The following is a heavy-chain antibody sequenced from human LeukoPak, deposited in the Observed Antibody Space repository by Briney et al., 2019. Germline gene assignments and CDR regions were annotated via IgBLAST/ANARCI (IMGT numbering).Heavy chain of an antibody. CDR1: GGSFSGYY. CDR2: INHSGST. J-gene: IGHJ3*02. CDR3: ARGRGYGGNYLRSFDI. V-gene: IGHV4-34*01. D-gene: IGHD1-26*01. Sequence: SETLSLTCAVYGGSFSGYYCSWIRQPPGKGLEWIGEINHSGSTNYNPSLKSRVTISVDTSKNQFSLKLSSVTAADTAVYYCARGRGYGGNYLRSFDIWGQGTMVTVSS.